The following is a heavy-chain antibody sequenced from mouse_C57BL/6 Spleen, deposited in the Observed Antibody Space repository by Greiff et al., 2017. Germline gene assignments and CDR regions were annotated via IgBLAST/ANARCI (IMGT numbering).Heavy chain of an antibody. J-gene: IGHJ1*03. CDR1: GYTFTDYY. D-gene: IGHD1-1*01. Sequence: VQLQQSGPVLVKPGASVKMSCKASGYTFTDYYMNWVKQSHGKSLEWIGVINPYNGGTSYNQKFKGKATLTVDKSSSTAYMELNSLTSEDSAVYYCARYYGSSGYWYFDVWGTGTTVTVSS. V-gene: IGHV1-19*01. CDR2: INPYNGGT. CDR3: ARYYGSSGYWYFDV.